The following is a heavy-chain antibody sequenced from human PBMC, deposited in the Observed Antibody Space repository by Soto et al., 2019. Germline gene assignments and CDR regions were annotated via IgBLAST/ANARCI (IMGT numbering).Heavy chain of an antibody. J-gene: IGHJ4*02. D-gene: IGHD3-3*01. V-gene: IGHV4-39*01. CDR3: ARHVSGEVFGVVISPLLDY. CDR1: GGSISSSSYY. CDR2: IYYSGST. Sequence: QLQLQESGPGLVKPSETLSLTCTVSGGSISSSSYYWGWIRQPPGKGLEWIGSIYYSGSTYYNPSLKSRVTISVDTSKNQFSLKLSSVTAADTAVYYCARHVSGEVFGVVISPLLDYWGQGTLVTVSS.